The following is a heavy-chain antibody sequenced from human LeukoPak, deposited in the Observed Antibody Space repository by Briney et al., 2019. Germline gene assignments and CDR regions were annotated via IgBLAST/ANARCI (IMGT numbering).Heavy chain of an antibody. D-gene: IGHD3-10*01. Sequence: ASVKVSCKASGYTFTGYYMHWVRQAPGQGLEWMGWISGYNGKANYVQKFQGRVTMTTDTSTSTAYMELRSLRSDDTAVYYCARGQTNRLLWVGELLSNINPFDYWGQGTLVTVSS. CDR1: GYTFTGYY. CDR3: ARGQTNRLLWVGELLSNINPFDY. J-gene: IGHJ4*02. CDR2: ISGYNGKA. V-gene: IGHV1-18*04.